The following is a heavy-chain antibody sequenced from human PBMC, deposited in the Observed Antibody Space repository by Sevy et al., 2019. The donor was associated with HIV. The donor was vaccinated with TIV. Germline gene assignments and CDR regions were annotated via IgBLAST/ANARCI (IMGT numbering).Heavy chain of an antibody. D-gene: IGHD2-21*01. J-gene: IGHJ6*02. V-gene: IGHV4-39*01. Sequence: SETLSLTCTVSGGSITSSGHYWGWIRQSPGKGLEWMGAVYYVGNSYANPSLTNRVTISADTSKNLFSLRLTSLTAADTAIYYCARVAGGENYDYGIDVWGLGTSVTVSS. CDR2: VYYVGNS. CDR3: ARVAGGENYDYGIDV. CDR1: GGSITSSGHY.